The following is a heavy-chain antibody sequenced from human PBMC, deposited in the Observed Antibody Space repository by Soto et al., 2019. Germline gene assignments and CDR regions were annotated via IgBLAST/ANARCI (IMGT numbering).Heavy chain of an antibody. V-gene: IGHV4-30-4*01. Sequence: LSLTCTVSGGSISSGDYYWSWIRQPPGKGLEWIGYIYYSGSTYYNPSLKSRVTISVDTSKNQFSLKLSSVTAADTAVYYCAREYQRSGYYAEGMDVWGQGTTVTVSS. CDR1: GGSISSGDYY. CDR3: AREYQRSGYYAEGMDV. D-gene: IGHD3-3*01. CDR2: IYYSGST. J-gene: IGHJ6*02.